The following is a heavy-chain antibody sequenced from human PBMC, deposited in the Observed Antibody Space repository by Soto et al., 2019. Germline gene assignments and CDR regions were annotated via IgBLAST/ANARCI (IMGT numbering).Heavy chain of an antibody. J-gene: IGHJ3*02. CDR3: ARPITMDGSAAFDI. CDR1: GYSLTSYL. D-gene: IGHD3-10*01. V-gene: IGHV5-10-1*01. Sequence: GESLKISCRGSGYSLTSYLISWVRQMPGKGLEWMGRIDPSDSYTNYSPSFQGHVTISADKSISTASLQWSSLKASATAMYYCARPITMDGSAAFDIWGQRKMVTVSS. CDR2: IDPSDSYT.